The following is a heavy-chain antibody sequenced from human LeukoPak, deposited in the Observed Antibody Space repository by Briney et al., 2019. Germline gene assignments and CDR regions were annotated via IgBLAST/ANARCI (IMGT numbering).Heavy chain of an antibody. D-gene: IGHD3-3*01. V-gene: IGHV1-18*01. CDR3: ARFEYYDFWSGYPREYFDY. CDR1: GYTFTSYG. CDR2: ISAYNGNT. J-gene: IGHJ4*02. Sequence: ASVKVSCKASGYTFTSYGISWVRQAPGQGLEWMGWISAYNGNTNYAHKLQGRVTMTTDTSTSTAYMELRSLRSDDTAVYYCARFEYYDFWSGYPREYFDYWGQGTLVTVSS.